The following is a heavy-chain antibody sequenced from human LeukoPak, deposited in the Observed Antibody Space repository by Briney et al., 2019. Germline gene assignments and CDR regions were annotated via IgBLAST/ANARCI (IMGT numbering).Heavy chain of an antibody. D-gene: IGHD3-10*01. CDR1: GGSISSGYY. J-gene: IGHJ5*02. CDR2: IYHSGST. V-gene: IGHV4-38-2*02. Sequence: PSETLSLTCTVSGGSISSGYYWGWIRQPPGRGLEWIGSIYHSGSTYYNPSLKSRVTISVDTSKNQFSLKLSSVTAADTAVYYCARCISYGSGNWFDPWGQGTLVTVSS. CDR3: ARCISYGSGNWFDP.